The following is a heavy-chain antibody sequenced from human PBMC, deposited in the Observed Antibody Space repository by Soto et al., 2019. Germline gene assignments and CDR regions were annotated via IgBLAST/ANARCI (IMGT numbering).Heavy chain of an antibody. CDR3: ASLGGDHYYYYGMDV. CDR2: IYYSGST. J-gene: IGHJ6*02. V-gene: IGHV4-61*01. Sequence: SETLSLTCTVSGGSVSSGSYYWSRIRQPPGKGLEWIGYIYYSGSTNYNPSLKSRVTISVDTSKNQFSLKLSSVTAADTAVYYCASLGGDHYYYYGMDVWGQGTTVTVSS. D-gene: IGHD4-17*01. CDR1: GGSVSSGSYY.